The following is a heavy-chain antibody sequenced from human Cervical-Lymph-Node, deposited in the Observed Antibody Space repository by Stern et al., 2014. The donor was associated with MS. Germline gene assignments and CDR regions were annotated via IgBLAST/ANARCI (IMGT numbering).Heavy chain of an antibody. D-gene: IGHD3-3*01. CDR2: INPNTGGT. CDR1: GYIFTGYY. Sequence: VQLVESGAEVKKPGASVKVSCKTSGYIFTGYYIHWVRQAPGQGLEWMAWINPNTGGTKYAQKFQCRGTMSRDTSISTAYVELSSLTSDDTAVYYCARDQRGITIFGVVTDYYYLGMDVWGQGTTVTVSS. J-gene: IGHJ6*02. V-gene: IGHV1-2*02. CDR3: ARDQRGITIFGVVTDYYYLGMDV.